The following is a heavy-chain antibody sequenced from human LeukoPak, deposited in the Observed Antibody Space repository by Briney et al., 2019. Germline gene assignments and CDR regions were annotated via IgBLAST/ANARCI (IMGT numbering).Heavy chain of an antibody. Sequence: GGPLRLSCAASGFTFSSYEMNGVRQAPGKGLEWVSYISSSGSTIYYADSVKGRFTISRDNAKNSLYLQMNSLRAEDTAVYYCASERCSSTSCYDGYYGMDVWGKGTTVTVSS. V-gene: IGHV3-48*03. CDR2: ISSSGSTI. J-gene: IGHJ6*04. D-gene: IGHD2-2*01. CDR1: GFTFSSYE. CDR3: ASERCSSTSCYDGYYGMDV.